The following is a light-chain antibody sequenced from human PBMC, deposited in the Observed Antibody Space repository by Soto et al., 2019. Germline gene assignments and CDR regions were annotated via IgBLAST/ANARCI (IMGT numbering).Light chain of an antibody. V-gene: IGKV3-20*01. CDR1: QSVSSSF. J-gene: IGKJ4*01. CDR2: GAS. CDR3: QQYDSSPLT. Sequence: EIVLTQSPGTLSLSPGDRATLSCRASQSVSSSFLAWYQQKPGQAPRLLIYGASSRATGIPDRFSGSGSGTDFTLTISRLEPEDVAVYSCQQYDSSPLTFGGGTKVEIK.